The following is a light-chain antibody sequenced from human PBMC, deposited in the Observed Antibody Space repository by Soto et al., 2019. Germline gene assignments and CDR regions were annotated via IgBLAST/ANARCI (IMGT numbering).Light chain of an antibody. J-gene: IGLJ2*01. Sequence: QSVLTQPPSASGTPGQSVTVSCSGGSSNIGNNPVNWYQQLPGAGPKLLIYRDDQRPSGFPDRFSGSKSDASASLAISGLQSEDEADYFCATWDDGLGAPLFGGGTKLTVL. V-gene: IGLV1-44*01. CDR1: SSNIGNNP. CDR2: RDD. CDR3: ATWDDGLGAPL.